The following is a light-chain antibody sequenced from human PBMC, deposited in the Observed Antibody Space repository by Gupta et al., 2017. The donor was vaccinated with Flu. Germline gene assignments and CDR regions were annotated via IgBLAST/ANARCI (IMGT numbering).Light chain of an antibody. CDR3: QQYSRSWGST. V-gene: IGKV1-5*01. Sequence: SMDMRVPSRFSGRGSGTEFTLTISSLQPEDFATYYCQQYSRSWGSTFGPGTKVDIK. J-gene: IGKJ3*01.